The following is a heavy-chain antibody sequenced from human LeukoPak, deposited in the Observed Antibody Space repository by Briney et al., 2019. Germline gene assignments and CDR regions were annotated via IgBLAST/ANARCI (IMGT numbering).Heavy chain of an antibody. V-gene: IGHV4-34*01. CDR2: INHSGSTNSGST. CDR1: GGSFSGYY. J-gene: IGHJ6*03. CDR3: ARGRKVTTYLSYYYYYYMDV. D-gene: IGHD4-17*01. Sequence: SETLSLTCAVYGGSFSGYYRSWIRQPPGKGLEWIGEINHSGSTNSGSTKYNPSLKSRVTISVDTSKNQFSLKLSSVTAADTAVYYCARGRKVTTYLSYYYYYYMDVWGKGTTVAVSS.